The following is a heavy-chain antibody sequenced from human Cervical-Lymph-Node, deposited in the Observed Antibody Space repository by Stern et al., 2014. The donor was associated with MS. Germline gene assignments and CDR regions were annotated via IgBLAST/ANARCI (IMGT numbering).Heavy chain of an antibody. V-gene: IGHV4-31*03. D-gene: IGHD3-3*01. J-gene: IGHJ1*01. CDR2: IHHSGST. Sequence: QVQLQESGPGLVKPSQTLSLTCTVSGGPISSSGHYWSWIRQVPVKGLEWIGYIHHSGSTYYNPSLNSRVTISIETSENHFSLKMESVTAADTAVYYCARATLGFLEWFGFQRWGQGTLVIVSS. CDR3: ARATLGFLEWFGFQR. CDR1: GGPISSSGHY.